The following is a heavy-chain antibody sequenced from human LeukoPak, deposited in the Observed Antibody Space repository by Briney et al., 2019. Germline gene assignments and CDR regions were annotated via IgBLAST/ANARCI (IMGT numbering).Heavy chain of an antibody. CDR3: ARPDDYGDYEGDY. Sequence: PGGSLRLSCAASGFTFSSYSMNWVRQAPGKGLEWVSSISCSSSYIYYADSVKGRFTISRDNAKNSLYLQMNSLRAEDTAVYYCARPDDYGDYEGDYWGQGTLVTVSS. CDR1: GFTFSSYS. J-gene: IGHJ4*02. V-gene: IGHV3-21*01. D-gene: IGHD4-17*01. CDR2: ISCSSSYI.